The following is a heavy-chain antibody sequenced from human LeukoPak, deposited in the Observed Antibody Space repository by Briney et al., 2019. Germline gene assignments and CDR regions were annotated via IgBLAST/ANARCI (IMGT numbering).Heavy chain of an antibody. CDR2: IYYSGAT. CDR1: GSSISGSTYY. CDR3: ASRTYRV. Sequence: PSETLSLTCTVSGSSISGSTYYWGWIRQPPGKGLEWIGSIYYSGATYYNPSLKSRVTVSVDTSKNQFSLKLRSVTAADTAVYYCASRTYRVWGQGTLVTVSS. D-gene: IGHD1-26*01. V-gene: IGHV4-39*01. J-gene: IGHJ4*02.